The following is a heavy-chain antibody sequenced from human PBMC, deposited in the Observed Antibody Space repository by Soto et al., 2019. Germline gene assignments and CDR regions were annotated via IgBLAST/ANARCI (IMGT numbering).Heavy chain of an antibody. D-gene: IGHD6-13*01. CDR1: GFTFSSYA. J-gene: IGHJ6*02. CDR2: LSGSGGST. V-gene: IGHV3-23*01. CDR3: TKNIGASGTNYYGMDV. Sequence: EVQLLESGGGLVQPGGSLRLSCAASGFTFSSYAMNWVRQAPGKGLEWVSTLSGSGGSTYYADYVKGRFTISRDNSKNALYLQMNSLRAEDTAVYSCTKNIGASGTNYYGMDVWGQGTTVTVSS.